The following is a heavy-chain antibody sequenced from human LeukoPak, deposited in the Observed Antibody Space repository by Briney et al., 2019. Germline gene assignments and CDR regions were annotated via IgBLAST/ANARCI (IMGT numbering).Heavy chain of an antibody. D-gene: IGHD5-18*01. CDR3: ANAIQLWSTDY. J-gene: IGHJ4*02. CDR1: GFTFSSYG. Sequence: GGSLRLSCAASGFTFSSYGMHWVRQAPGKRLEWVAVISYDGSNKYYADSVKGRFTISRDNSKNTLYLQMNSLRAEDTAVYYCANAIQLWSTDYWGQGTLVTVSS. V-gene: IGHV3-30*18. CDR2: ISYDGSNK.